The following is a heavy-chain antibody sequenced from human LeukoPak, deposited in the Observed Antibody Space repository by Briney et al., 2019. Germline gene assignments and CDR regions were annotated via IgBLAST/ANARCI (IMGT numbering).Heavy chain of an antibody. J-gene: IGHJ4*02. CDR3: ARDLSYYGSGSYYAYLDY. V-gene: IGHV1-2*02. Sequence: ASVKVSCKASGYTFTDYYMHWVRQAPGQGLEWMGWINPSSGGTNYAQKLQGRVTMTTDTSTSTAYMELRSLRSDDTAVYYCARDLSYYGSGSYYAYLDYWGQGTLVTVSS. D-gene: IGHD3-10*01. CDR2: INPSSGGT. CDR1: GYTFTDYY.